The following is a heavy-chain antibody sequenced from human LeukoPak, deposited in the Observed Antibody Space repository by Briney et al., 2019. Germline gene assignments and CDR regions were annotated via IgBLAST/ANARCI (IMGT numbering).Heavy chain of an antibody. D-gene: IGHD3-22*01. CDR3: AKDMALTGYYYDKEDAFDI. V-gene: IGHV3-23*01. CDR2: ISGSGGST. CDR1: GFTFSSYA. Sequence: GSLRLSCAASGFTFSSYAMSWVRQAPGKGLEWVSAISGSGGSTYYADSVKGRFTISRDNSKNTLYLQMNSLRAEDTAVYYCAKDMALTGYYYDKEDAFDIWGQGTMVTVSS. J-gene: IGHJ3*02.